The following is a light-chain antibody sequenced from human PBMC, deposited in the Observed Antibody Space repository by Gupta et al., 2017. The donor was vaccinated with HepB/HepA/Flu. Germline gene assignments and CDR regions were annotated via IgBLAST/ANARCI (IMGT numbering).Light chain of an antibody. CDR2: STT. CDR1: RSNIGSNH. J-gene: IGLJ2*01. CDR3: SVADDSIRGHVV. V-gene: IGLV1-47*02. Sequence: QPVLTQPHSASGTPAQGVAMSCSGGRSNIGSNHVYWYHQFPGSAPTLIMHSTTRRPSGVPDRFSASTSCTSASLVTSGLRSEDEADYYCSVADDSIRGHVVFGGGTKLTVL.